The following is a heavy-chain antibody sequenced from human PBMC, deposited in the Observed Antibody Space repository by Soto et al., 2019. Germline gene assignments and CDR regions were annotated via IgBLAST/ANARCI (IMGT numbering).Heavy chain of an antibody. CDR2: MTANNGHT. CDR1: GYTITKYG. CDR3: ARVSGGAYGDYEFGH. V-gene: IGHV1-18*01. D-gene: IGHD4-17*01. Sequence: QIQLLQSAGEVREPGASVRVSCQASGYTITKYGITWVRQAPGQGLEWLGWMTANNGHTDYAQKFQGRVSMTRDTSTNTAHMELRNLRSDDTAVYYCARVSGGAYGDYEFGHWGQGTLVTVSS. J-gene: IGHJ4*02.